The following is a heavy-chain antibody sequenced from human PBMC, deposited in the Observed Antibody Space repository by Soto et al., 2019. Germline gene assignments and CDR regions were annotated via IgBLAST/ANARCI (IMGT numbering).Heavy chain of an antibody. CDR1: GFTFSEYA. Sequence: EVQLLESGGGLVQPGGSLRLSCAASGFTFSEYAMRWVRQAPGKGLEWVSSISSSGGTTSYTDSVKGRFTISRDNSKNTLFLQMNGLRAEDTAIYSCTKEPKKSISHDYWGLGTLVTVSP. D-gene: IGHD2-21*01. CDR2: ISSSGGTT. CDR3: TKEPKKSISHDY. V-gene: IGHV3-23*01. J-gene: IGHJ4*02.